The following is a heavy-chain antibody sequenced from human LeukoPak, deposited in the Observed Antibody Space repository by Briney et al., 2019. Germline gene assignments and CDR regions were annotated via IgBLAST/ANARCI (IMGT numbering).Heavy chain of an antibody. Sequence: PSETLSLTCAVYGGSFSSYYWSWIRQPPGKGLEWIGYIYYSGSTNYNPSLKSRVTISVDTSKNQFSLKLSSVTAADTAVYYCARLIGYSSSLDYWGQGTLVTVSS. CDR2: IYYSGST. J-gene: IGHJ4*02. CDR3: ARLIGYSSSLDY. D-gene: IGHD6-13*01. CDR1: GGSFSSYY. V-gene: IGHV4-59*08.